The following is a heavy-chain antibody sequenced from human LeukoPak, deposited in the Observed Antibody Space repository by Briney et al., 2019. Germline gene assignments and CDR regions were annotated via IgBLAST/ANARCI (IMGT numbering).Heavy chain of an antibody. Sequence: ASVKVSCKASGYTFTNYYMHWVRQAPGQGLEWMGIINPSGGSTDYAQKFQGRVTVTRDTSTSTVYMELSSLRPEDTAVYYCARDRHYYYYYGMDVWGQGTTVTVSS. J-gene: IGHJ6*02. V-gene: IGHV1-46*01. CDR2: INPSGGST. CDR3: ARDRHYYYYYGMDV. CDR1: GYTFTNYY.